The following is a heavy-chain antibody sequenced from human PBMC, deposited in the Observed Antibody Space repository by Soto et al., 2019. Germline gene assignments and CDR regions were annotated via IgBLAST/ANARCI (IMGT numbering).Heavy chain of an antibody. J-gene: IGHJ5*02. CDR2: IYYSGST. D-gene: IGHD3-9*01. CDR1: GGSISSYY. Sequence: PSETLSLTCTVSGGSISSYYWSWIRQPPGKGLEWIGYIYYSGSTNYNPSLKSRVTISVDTSKNQFSLKLSSVTAADTAVYYCARQWYDILTGFNWFDPWGQGTLVTVSS. CDR3: ARQWYDILTGFNWFDP. V-gene: IGHV4-59*08.